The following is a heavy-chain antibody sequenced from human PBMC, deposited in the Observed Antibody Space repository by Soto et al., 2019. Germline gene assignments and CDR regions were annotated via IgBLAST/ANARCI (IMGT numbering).Heavy chain of an antibody. Sequence: GGSLRLSCAASGFTFSSYGMHWVRQAPGKGLEWVAVISYDGSNKYYADSVKGRFTISRDNSKNTLYLQMNSLRAEDTAVYYCAKGRGVGATFTNFDYWGQGTLVTVSS. CDR3: AKGRGVGATFTNFDY. V-gene: IGHV3-30*18. CDR1: GFTFSSYG. J-gene: IGHJ4*02. CDR2: ISYDGSNK. D-gene: IGHD1-26*01.